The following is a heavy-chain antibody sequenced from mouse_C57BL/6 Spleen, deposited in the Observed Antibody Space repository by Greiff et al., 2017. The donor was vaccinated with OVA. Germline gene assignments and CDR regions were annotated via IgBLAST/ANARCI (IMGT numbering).Heavy chain of an antibody. CDR3: ARSEYYGSSWFAY. D-gene: IGHD1-1*01. J-gene: IGHJ3*01. Sequence: QVQLQQPGAELVKPGASVKLSCKASGYTFTSYWMHWVKQRPGQGLEWIGMIHPNSGSTNYNEKFKSKATLTVDKSSSTAYMQLSSLTSEDSAVYYCARSEYYGSSWFAYWGQGTLVTVSA. CDR2: IHPNSGST. V-gene: IGHV1-64*01. CDR1: GYTFTSYW.